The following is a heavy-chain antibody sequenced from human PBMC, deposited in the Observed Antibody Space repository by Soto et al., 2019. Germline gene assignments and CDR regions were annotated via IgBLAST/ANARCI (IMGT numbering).Heavy chain of an antibody. J-gene: IGHJ4*02. D-gene: IGHD4-17*01. Sequence: XSVKVSFNASGYTFTSYDINLLRQATGQGLEWMGWMNPNSGNTGYAQKFQGRVTMTRNTSISTAYMELSSLRSEDTAVYYCARTLYGDNVDYWGQGTLVTVSS. CDR2: MNPNSGNT. CDR1: GYTFTSYD. CDR3: ARTLYGDNVDY. V-gene: IGHV1-8*01.